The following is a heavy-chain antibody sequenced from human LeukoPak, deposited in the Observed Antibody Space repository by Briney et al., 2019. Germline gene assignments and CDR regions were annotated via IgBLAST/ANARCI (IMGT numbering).Heavy chain of an antibody. V-gene: IGHV4-61*01. Sequence: SETLSLTCTVSGGSVSSGSYYWSWIRQPPGKGLEWIGYIYYSGSTNYNPSLKSRVTISVDTSKNQFSLKLSSVTAADTAVYYCARVRSSDDAFDIWGQGAMVTVSS. D-gene: IGHD6-6*01. CDR2: IYYSGST. J-gene: IGHJ3*02. CDR1: GGSVSSGSYY. CDR3: ARVRSSDDAFDI.